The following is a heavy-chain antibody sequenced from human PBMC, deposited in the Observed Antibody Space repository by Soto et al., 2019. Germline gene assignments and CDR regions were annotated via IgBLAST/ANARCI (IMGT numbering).Heavy chain of an antibody. V-gene: IGHV3-9*01. CDR2: ISWNSGSI. J-gene: IGHJ6*02. D-gene: IGHD1-26*01. CDR1: GFTFDDYA. CDR3: ANSFSSLGAPAPYYYGMDV. Sequence: PGGSLRLSCAASGFTFDDYAMHWVRQAPGKGLEWVSGISWNSGSIGYAGSVKGRFTISRDNAKNSLYLQMNSLRAEDTAVYYCANSFSSLGAPAPYYYGMDVWGQGTTVTVSS.